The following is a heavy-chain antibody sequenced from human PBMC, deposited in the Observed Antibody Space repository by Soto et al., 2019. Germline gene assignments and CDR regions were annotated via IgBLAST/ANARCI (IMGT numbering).Heavy chain of an antibody. CDR1: GYTFTTYG. D-gene: IGHD6-19*01. Sequence: QPQLVQSGAEVRKPGASVNVSCKASGYTFTTYGISWVRQAPGQGLEWMGWIGGYNGDSHNAQKFQGRLTMTRDTSTKTAYMELRSLRSDHTAVYYCARVVNNGWPIEYDYGGQGTLVTVSS. V-gene: IGHV1-18*04. CDR2: IGGYNGDS. CDR3: ARVVNNGWPIEYDY. J-gene: IGHJ4*02.